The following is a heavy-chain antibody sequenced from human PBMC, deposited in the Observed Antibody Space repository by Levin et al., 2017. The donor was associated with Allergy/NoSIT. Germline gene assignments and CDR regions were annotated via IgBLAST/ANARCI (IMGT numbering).Heavy chain of an antibody. CDR2: IYPAGNT. J-gene: IGHJ3*02. CDR3: ARAHYSSAWFGTFDI. Sequence: GESLKISCAASGLTVSSDYMNWVRQAPGKGLEWVSVIYPAGNTYYGDSVKGRFTTSRDNSRNTFYLQMDSLRAEETAIYYCARAHYSSAWFGTFDIWGQGTMVTVSS. CDR1: GLTVSSDY. D-gene: IGHD6-19*01. V-gene: IGHV3-53*01.